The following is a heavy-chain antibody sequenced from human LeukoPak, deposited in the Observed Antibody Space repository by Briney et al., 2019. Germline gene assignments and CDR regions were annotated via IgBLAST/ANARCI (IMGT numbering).Heavy chain of an antibody. J-gene: IGHJ4*02. CDR2: IKSNTFGGTT. CDR1: GFTFSDAW. D-gene: IGHD3-10*01. CDR3: ATEYYGSANFNF. V-gene: IGHV3-15*01. Sequence: PGGSLRLSCAGSGFTFSDAWMTWVRQAPGKGLEWVGHIKSNTFGGTTDYAAPVKGRCSTLRDDSRNALFLLMDSLEPEDTAVYYCATEYYGSANFNFWGQGTLVTVSS.